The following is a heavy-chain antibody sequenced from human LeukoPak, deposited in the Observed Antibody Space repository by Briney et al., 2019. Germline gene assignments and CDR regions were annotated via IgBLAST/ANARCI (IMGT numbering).Heavy chain of an antibody. Sequence: SETLSLTCAVYGGSFSGYYWSWIRQPPGKGLEWIGEINHSGSTNYNPSLKSRVTISVDTSKNQFSLKLSSVTAADTAVYYCARYVPRQYYYYMDVWGKGTTVTVSS. CDR1: GGSFSGYY. CDR3: ARYVPRQYYYYMDV. D-gene: IGHD3-16*01. J-gene: IGHJ6*03. CDR2: INHSGST. V-gene: IGHV4-34*01.